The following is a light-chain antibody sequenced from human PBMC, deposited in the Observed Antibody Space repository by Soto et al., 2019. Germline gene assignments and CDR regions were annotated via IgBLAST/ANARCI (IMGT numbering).Light chain of an antibody. J-gene: IGLJ3*02. Sequence: QSALTQPASVSGSPGQSITISCTGTSSDIGSYNYVAWYQQFPGKTPKLIIYEVRNRPSGVSFRFSGSKSGNTASLTISGLQAEDEADYYCSSYTSSGTWVFGGGTQLTVL. CDR1: SSDIGSYNY. CDR3: SSYTSSGTWV. CDR2: EVR. V-gene: IGLV2-14*01.